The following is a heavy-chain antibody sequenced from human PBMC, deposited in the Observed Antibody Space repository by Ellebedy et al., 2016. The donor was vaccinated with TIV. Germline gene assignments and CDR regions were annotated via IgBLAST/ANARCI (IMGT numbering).Heavy chain of an antibody. V-gene: IGHV3-30-3*01. Sequence: GESLKISCAASGFTFNSYAMHWVRQPPGKGLEWVAVISYDGTSKYYADSVKGRFTISRDNSMTTLYLEMNSLRAEDTALYYCARDLDKSSGWYGGAAYWGQGTQVTVSS. CDR2: ISYDGTSK. J-gene: IGHJ4*02. CDR3: ARDLDKSSGWYGGAAY. D-gene: IGHD6-19*01. CDR1: GFTFNSYA.